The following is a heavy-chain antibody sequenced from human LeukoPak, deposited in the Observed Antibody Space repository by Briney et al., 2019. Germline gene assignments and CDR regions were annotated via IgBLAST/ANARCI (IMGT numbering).Heavy chain of an antibody. CDR1: GGSISSYY. CDR2: IYTSGST. Sequence: LETLSLTCTVSGGSISSYYWSWIRQPPGKGLEWIGYIYTSGSTNYNPSLKSRVTMSVDTSKNQFSLKLSSVTAADTAVYYCARARYSGHDTLFDYWGQGTLVTVSS. D-gene: IGHD5-12*01. J-gene: IGHJ4*02. CDR3: ARARYSGHDTLFDY. V-gene: IGHV4-4*08.